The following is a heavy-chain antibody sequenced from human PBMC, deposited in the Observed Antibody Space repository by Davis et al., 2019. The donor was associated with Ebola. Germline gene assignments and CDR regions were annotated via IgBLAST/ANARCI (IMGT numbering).Heavy chain of an antibody. CDR2: IYYSGTT. Sequence: SETLSLTCTVSGDSMSDYYYNWIRQPPGRGLEWIGNIYYSGTTNLNPSLKSRVTISVDTSKNQFSLKLSSVTTADTAVYYCARGTQKLRFLWGGEGMDVWGQGTTVTVSS. V-gene: IGHV4-59*01. CDR1: GDSMSDYY. J-gene: IGHJ6*02. D-gene: IGHD3-3*01. CDR3: ARGTQKLRFLWGGEGMDV.